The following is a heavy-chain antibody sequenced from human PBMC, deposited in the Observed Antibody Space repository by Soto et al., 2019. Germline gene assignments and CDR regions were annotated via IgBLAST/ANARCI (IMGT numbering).Heavy chain of an antibody. V-gene: IGHV1-18*01. CDR2: ISAYNGNT. D-gene: IGHD6-6*01. J-gene: IGHJ6*02. Sequence: ASVKVSCKASGYTFTSYGISWVRQAPGQGLEGMGWISAYNGNTNYAQKLQGRVTMTTDTSTSTAYMELRSLRSDDTAVYYCARDPGGSSSFHYYSYGMDVWGQVTTVIVSS. CDR1: GYTFTSYG. CDR3: ARDPGGSSSFHYYSYGMDV.